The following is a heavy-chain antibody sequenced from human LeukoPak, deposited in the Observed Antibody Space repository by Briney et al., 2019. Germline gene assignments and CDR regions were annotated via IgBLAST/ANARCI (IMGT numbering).Heavy chain of an antibody. V-gene: IGHV3-48*01. CDR3: AKDSGSYSNYETN. CDR1: GFSFSYYS. J-gene: IGHJ4*02. D-gene: IGHD4-11*01. Sequence: GGSLRLSCAASGFSFSYYSMNWVRQAPGKGLEWVSYISSSSRTIYYGDSVKGRFTISRDNSKNTLYLQMNSLRAEDTAVYYCAKDSGSYSNYETNWGQGTLVTVSS. CDR2: ISSSSRTI.